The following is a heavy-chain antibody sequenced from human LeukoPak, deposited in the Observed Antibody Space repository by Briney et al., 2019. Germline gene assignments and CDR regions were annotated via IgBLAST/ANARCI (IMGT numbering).Heavy chain of an antibody. CDR1: GFTFSSYG. Sequence: GGSLRLSCAASGFTFSSYGMHWVRQAPGKVLEWVAFIRYDGSNKYYADSVRGRFTISRDNSKNTLYLQMNSLRAEDTAVYYCAKDLGPSRGYSYGPLDYWGQGTLVTVSS. J-gene: IGHJ4*02. CDR3: AKDLGPSRGYSYGPLDY. D-gene: IGHD5-18*01. V-gene: IGHV3-30*02. CDR2: IRYDGSNK.